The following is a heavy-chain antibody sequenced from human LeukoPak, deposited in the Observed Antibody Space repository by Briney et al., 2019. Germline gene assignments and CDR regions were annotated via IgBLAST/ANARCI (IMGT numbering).Heavy chain of an antibody. V-gene: IGHV3-30*04. J-gene: IGHJ4*02. CDR3: ARDTGAYYDSGGLDY. CDR2: ISNDGSNK. D-gene: IGHD3-22*01. CDR1: GFTFRSYA. Sequence: GGSLRLSCAASGFTFRSYAMHWVRQAPGKGLEWVAVISNDGSNKYYADSVKGRFTISRDNAKNSQYLQMNSLRAEDTAVYYCARDTGAYYDSGGLDYWGQGTLVTVSS.